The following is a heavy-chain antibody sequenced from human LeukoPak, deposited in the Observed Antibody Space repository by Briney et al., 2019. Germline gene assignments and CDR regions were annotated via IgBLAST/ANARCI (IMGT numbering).Heavy chain of an antibody. D-gene: IGHD3-22*01. CDR3: ARDSGYYYDSSGYYEATGGDY. J-gene: IGHJ4*02. CDR1: GGTFSSYA. Sequence: SVKVSCKASGGTFSSYAISWVRQAPGQGLEWMGRIIPIFGTANYAQKFQGRVTITTDESTSTAYMELSSLRSEDTAVYYCARDSGYYYDSSGYYEATGGDYWGQGTLVTVSS. CDR2: IIPIFGTA. V-gene: IGHV1-69*05.